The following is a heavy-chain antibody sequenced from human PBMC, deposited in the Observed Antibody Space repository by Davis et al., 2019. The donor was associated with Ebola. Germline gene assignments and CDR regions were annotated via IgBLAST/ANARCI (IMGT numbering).Heavy chain of an antibody. CDR1: GFTFSSYW. V-gene: IGHV3-7*01. D-gene: IGHD3-3*01. Sequence: GESLKISCAASGFTFSSYWMSWVRQAPGKGLEWVANIKEDGSDKYYVDSVKGRFTISRDNAKNSLYLQMNSLRAEDTAVYYCARDLLEPEYYYYGMDVWGKGTTVIVSS. J-gene: IGHJ6*04. CDR3: ARDLLEPEYYYYGMDV. CDR2: IKEDGSDK.